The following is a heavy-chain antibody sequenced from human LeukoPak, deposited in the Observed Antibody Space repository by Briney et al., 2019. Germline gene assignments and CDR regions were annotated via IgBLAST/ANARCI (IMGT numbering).Heavy chain of an antibody. D-gene: IGHD3-22*01. CDR1: GGSISSGGYS. J-gene: IGHJ5*02. CDR3: ARVMGYYYDSSGSPRYNWFDP. V-gene: IGHV4-30-4*07. CDR2: IYYSGST. Sequence: SQTLSLTCAVSGGSISSGGYSWSWIRQPPGKGLEWIGTIYYSGSTYYNPSLKSRVTISADTSKNQFSLRLSSVTAADTAVYYCARVMGYYYDSSGSPRYNWFDPWGQGTLVTVSS.